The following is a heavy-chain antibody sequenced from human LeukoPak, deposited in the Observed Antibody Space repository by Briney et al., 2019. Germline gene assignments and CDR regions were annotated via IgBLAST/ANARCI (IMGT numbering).Heavy chain of an antibody. V-gene: IGHV3-30*03. Sequence: GGSLRLSCAASGFPFSSYGMHWVRQAPGKGLEWVAVLSYDGSNEYYADSVKGRFTISRDNSKNTLYLQMNSLRVEDTAVYYCAGSWFYRDYFEYCGQGTLVTVSS. CDR1: GFPFSSYG. D-gene: IGHD3-10*01. CDR3: AGSWFYRDYFEY. CDR2: LSYDGSNE. J-gene: IGHJ4*02.